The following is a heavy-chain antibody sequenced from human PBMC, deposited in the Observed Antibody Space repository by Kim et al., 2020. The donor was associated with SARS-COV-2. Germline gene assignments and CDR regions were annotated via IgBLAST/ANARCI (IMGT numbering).Heavy chain of an antibody. D-gene: IGHD2-15*01. V-gene: IGHV3-33*01. CDR3: ARDRRSGGNYMDV. Sequence: YYADSVKGRFTNSRDDSKNRLYLQMNSLRAEDTALYYCARDRRSGGNYMDVWGKGTTVMVSS. J-gene: IGHJ6*03.